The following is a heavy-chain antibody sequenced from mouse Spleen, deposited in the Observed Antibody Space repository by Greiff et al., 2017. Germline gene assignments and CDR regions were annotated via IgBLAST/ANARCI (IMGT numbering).Heavy chain of an antibody. CDR1: GYTFTSYW. CDR2: IYPGSGST. V-gene: IGHV1S22*01. D-gene: IGHD1-2*01. J-gene: IGHJ3*01. Sequence: LQQPGSELVRPGASVKLSCKASGYTFTSYWMHWVKQRPGQGLEWIGNIYPGSGSTNYDEKFKSKATLTVDTSSSTAYMQLSSLTSEDSAVYYCTRRGFTTAPSFAYWGQGTLVTVSA. CDR3: TRRGFTTAPSFAY.